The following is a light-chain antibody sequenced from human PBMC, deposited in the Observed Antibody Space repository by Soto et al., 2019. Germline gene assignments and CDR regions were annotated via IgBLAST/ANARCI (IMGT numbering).Light chain of an antibody. CDR3: QQYTDWPLT. J-gene: IGKJ4*01. CDR2: GAS. V-gene: IGKV3-15*01. CDR1: QNVRRN. Sequence: EIVMTQSPATLSVSPGESATLSCRASQNVRRNLAWDQQKPCQAPRLLIYGASTRATGVPARFSGSGSGTEFTLTISSMQSEDFAVYYCQQYTDWPLTFGGGNKVEIK.